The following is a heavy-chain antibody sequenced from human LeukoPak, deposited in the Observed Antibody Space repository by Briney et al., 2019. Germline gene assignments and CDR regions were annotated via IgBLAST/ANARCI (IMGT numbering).Heavy chain of an antibody. CDR1: GFTVNNNY. CDR2: IYGGGST. V-gene: IGHV3-53*01. Sequence: PGGSLRLSCAASGFTVNNNYVSWVRQAPGKGLEWVSVIYGGGSTYYADSVKGRFTISRDNSKNTVYLQMNSLRAEDAAVYYCARVQRSSNWFDPRGQGTLVTVSS. CDR3: ARVQRSSNWFDP. J-gene: IGHJ5*02. D-gene: IGHD5-24*01.